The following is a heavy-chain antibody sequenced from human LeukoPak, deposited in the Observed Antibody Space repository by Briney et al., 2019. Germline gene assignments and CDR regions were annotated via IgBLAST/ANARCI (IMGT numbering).Heavy chain of an antibody. CDR1: GYTLTELS. J-gene: IGHJ4*02. V-gene: IGHV1-24*01. D-gene: IGHD3-10*01. CDR3: AAGFVGFGERHDY. CDR2: FDTEDGET. Sequence: ASVKASCKVSGYTLTELSMHWVRQSPGKGLKWRGGFDTEDGETIYAQKFQGRITMTEDTCTDTAYMELSSLRSEDTAVYSCAAGFVGFGERHDYWGQGTLVTASS.